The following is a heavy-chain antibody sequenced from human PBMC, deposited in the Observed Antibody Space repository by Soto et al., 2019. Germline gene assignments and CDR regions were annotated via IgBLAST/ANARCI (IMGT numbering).Heavy chain of an antibody. V-gene: IGHV3-53*01. CDR1: GFTVSSNY. Sequence: GGSLRLSCAASGFTVSSNYMSWVRQAPGKGLEWVSVIYSGGSTYYADSVKGRFTISRDNSKNTLYLQMNSLRAEDTAVYYCTRDSSPYCSGGSCYQARSSYYYYGMDVWGQGTTVTVSS. J-gene: IGHJ6*02. CDR3: TRDSSPYCSGGSCYQARSSYYYYGMDV. CDR2: IYSGGST. D-gene: IGHD2-15*01.